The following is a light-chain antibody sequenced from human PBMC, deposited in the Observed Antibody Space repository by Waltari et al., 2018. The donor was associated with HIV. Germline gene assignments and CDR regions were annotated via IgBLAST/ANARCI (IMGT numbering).Light chain of an antibody. J-gene: IGKJ3*01. CDR1: PTIGDY. CDR2: SAT. V-gene: IGKV1-39*01. Sequence: DIQLTQSPSPLSASVGDRVTITCRASPTIGDYVNWYQQKPGKPPKLLIYSATSLQPGVPSRFSGSGSGTDFALTISILQPEDFAIYYCEQIYTFPLFSFGPGTKVDIK. CDR3: EQIYTFPLFS.